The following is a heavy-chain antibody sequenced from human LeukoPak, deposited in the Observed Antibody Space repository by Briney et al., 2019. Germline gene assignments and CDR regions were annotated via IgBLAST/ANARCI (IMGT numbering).Heavy chain of an antibody. D-gene: IGHD1-20*01. CDR3: ASLVTGTVGY. J-gene: IGHJ4*02. CDR2: IYTSGST. Sequence: PSETLSLTCTVSGGSISSYYWSWIRQPPGKGLEWIGYIYTSGSTNYNPSLKSRVTISVDTSKNQFSLKLSSVTAADTAVYYCASLVTGTVGYWGQGTLVTVSS. V-gene: IGHV4-4*09. CDR1: GGSISSYY.